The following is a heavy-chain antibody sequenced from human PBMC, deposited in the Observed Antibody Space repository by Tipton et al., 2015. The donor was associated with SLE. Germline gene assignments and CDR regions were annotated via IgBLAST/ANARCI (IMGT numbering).Heavy chain of an antibody. CDR1: GFTFSSYA. D-gene: IGHD3-3*01. CDR3: AMGPYYDFWSGYRYFDY. V-gene: IGHV3-7*03. Sequence: LRLSCAASGFTFSSYAMSWVRQAPGKGLEWVANIKQDGSEKYYVDSVKGRFTISRDNAKNSLYLQMNSLRAEDTAVYYCAMGPYYDFWSGYRYFDYWGQGTLVTVSS. J-gene: IGHJ4*02. CDR2: IKQDGSEK.